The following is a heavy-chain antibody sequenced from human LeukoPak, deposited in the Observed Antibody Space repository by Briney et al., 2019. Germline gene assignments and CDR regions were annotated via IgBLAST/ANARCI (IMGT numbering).Heavy chain of an antibody. Sequence: GGSLRLSCTASGFAFDEHGMSWGRQVPGKGLEWVSGINWSGKSTAYTDPFRGRFTISRDNAKNSLYLQMDSLRAEDTALYYCARAPITSPFYFDYWGQGALVTVTS. D-gene: IGHD2-2*01. CDR3: ARAPITSPFYFDY. J-gene: IGHJ4*02. CDR2: INWSGKST. CDR1: GFAFDEHG. V-gene: IGHV3-20*04.